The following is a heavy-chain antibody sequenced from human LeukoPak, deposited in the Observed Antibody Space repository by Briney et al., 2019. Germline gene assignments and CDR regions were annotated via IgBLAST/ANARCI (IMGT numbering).Heavy chain of an antibody. D-gene: IGHD6-19*01. J-gene: IGHJ4*02. CDR2: IRYDGSNI. CDR3: ARESLAVAGTWFFNY. CDR1: GFTFSSYG. Sequence: GGSLRLSCVASGFTFSSYGMHWVRQAPGKGLEWVAVIRYDGSNIYYADSVKGRFTNSRDNSKNTLYLQMNSLRAEDTAVYYCARESLAVAGTWFFNYWGQGTQVTVSS. V-gene: IGHV3-33*01.